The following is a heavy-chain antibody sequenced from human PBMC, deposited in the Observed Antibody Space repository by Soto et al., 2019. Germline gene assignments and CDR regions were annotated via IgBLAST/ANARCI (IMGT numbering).Heavy chain of an antibody. CDR2: ISAYNGNT. J-gene: IGHJ6*02. V-gene: IGHV1-18*01. Sequence: ASVKVSCKASGYTFTSYGISWVRQAPGQGLEWMGWISAYNGNTNYAQKLQGRVTMTTDTSTSTAYMELMSLRSDDTAVYYCARDLGPYSGSYYVVSGYGMDVWGQGTTVTVSS. CDR3: ARDLGPYSGSYYVVSGYGMDV. CDR1: GYTFTSYG. D-gene: IGHD1-26*01.